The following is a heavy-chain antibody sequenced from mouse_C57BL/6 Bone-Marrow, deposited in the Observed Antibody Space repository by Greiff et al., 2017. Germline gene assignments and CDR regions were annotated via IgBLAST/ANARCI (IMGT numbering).Heavy chain of an antibody. J-gene: IGHJ2*01. D-gene: IGHD1-1*01. CDR2: IYPRDGST. CDR3: ARRVPTVVPYFDY. V-gene: IGHV1-85*01. CDR1: GYTFTSYD. Sequence: QVQLQQSGPELVKPGASVKLSCKASGYTFTSYDINWVKQRPGQGLEWIGWIYPRDGSTKYNEKFKGKATLTVDTSSSTAYMELHSLTSEDSAVYFCARRVPTVVPYFDYWGQGTTLTVSS.